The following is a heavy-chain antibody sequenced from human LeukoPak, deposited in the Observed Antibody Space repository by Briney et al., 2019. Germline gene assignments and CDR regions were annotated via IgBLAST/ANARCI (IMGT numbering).Heavy chain of an antibody. Sequence: ASVKVSCKASGYTFTSYAMNRVRQAPGQGLEWMGWINTNTGNPTYAQGFTGRFVFSLDTSVSTAYLQISSLKAEDTAVYYCARGGYDSSGYYFGPRPFDYWGQGTLVTVSS. CDR2: INTNTGNP. D-gene: IGHD3-22*01. V-gene: IGHV7-4-1*02. CDR3: ARGGYDSSGYYFGPRPFDY. CDR1: GYTFTSYA. J-gene: IGHJ4*02.